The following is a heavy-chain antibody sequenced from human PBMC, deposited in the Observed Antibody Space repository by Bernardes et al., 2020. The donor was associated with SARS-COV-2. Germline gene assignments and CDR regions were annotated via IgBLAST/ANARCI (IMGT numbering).Heavy chain of an antibody. CDR2: INPNSGGT. D-gene: IGHD3-10*01. CDR3: ATGSVLLWFRELLPPPFDY. Sequence: ASVKVSCKASGYTFTGYYMHWVRQAPGQGLEWMGRINPNSGGTNYAQKFQGRVTMTRDTSISTAYMELSRLRSDDTAVYYCATGSVLLWFRELLPPPFDYWGQGTLVTVSS. V-gene: IGHV1-2*06. CDR1: GYTFTGYY. J-gene: IGHJ4*02.